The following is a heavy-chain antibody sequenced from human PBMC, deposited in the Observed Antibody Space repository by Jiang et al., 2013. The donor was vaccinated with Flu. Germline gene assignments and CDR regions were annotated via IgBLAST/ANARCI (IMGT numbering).Heavy chain of an antibody. CDR2: AFYRSKWYN. Sequence: QTLSLTCAISGDSISANSVTWNWIRQSPSRGLEWLGRAFYRSKWYNDYGVSVRSRVIISPDTPNNQFSLQLKSVTPEDTAVYYCARAYYYDNSGYYYYGMDVWGQGTTVTVSS. J-gene: IGHJ6*02. V-gene: IGHV6-1*01. CDR1: GDSISANSVT. D-gene: IGHD3-22*01. CDR3: ARAYYYDNSGYYYYGMDV.